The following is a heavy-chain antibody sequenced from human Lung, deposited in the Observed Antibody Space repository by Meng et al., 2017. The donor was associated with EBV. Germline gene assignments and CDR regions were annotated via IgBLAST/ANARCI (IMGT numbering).Heavy chain of an antibody. CDR1: GGSINSGYYY. Sequence: QGRLQCWVPGRVMHSPTLSLACTVSGGSINSGYYYWSWIRQTPGKGLEWIGYIYYTGSTYYNPSLKSRVTISMDTSKSQFPLRLSSVTAAATAVYYCARNYYFLYWGQGTLVTVSS. J-gene: IGHJ4*02. V-gene: IGHV4-30-4*01. CDR3: ARNYYFLY. CDR2: IYYTGST.